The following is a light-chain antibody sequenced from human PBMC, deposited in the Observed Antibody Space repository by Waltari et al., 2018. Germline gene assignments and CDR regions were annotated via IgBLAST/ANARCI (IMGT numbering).Light chain of an antibody. V-gene: IGKV3-15*01. Sequence: ELVMTQSPATLSVSPGERATLSCRSSQSVSSTLAWYQQKPGQAPRLLIFGASTRATGTPARFSGSGSGTEFTLTISSLQSEDFAIYYCQQYNNWPYTFGQGTKLEIK. CDR2: GAS. CDR1: QSVSST. J-gene: IGKJ2*01. CDR3: QQYNNWPYT.